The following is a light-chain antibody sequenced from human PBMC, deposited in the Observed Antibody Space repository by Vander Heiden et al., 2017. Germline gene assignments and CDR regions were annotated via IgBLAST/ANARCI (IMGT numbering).Light chain of an antibody. CDR3: QHYASYPLS. V-gene: IGKV1-8*01. J-gene: IGKJ3*01. Sequence: AIRMTQSPSSFSASTGDKVTITCRARQGISRYLAWYQLKPGKDPRLLIYGASTLQSGVPSRFSGSGSGTDFTLTISYLQSEDFATYYCQHYASYPLSFGPGTKVEIK. CDR1: QGISRY. CDR2: GAS.